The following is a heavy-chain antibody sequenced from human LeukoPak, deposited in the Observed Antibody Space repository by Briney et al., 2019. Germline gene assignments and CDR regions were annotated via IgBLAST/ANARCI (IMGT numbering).Heavy chain of an antibody. Sequence: GGSLRLSCAASGFTFSSYGMHWVRQAPGKGLEWVAVISYDGSNKYYVDSVKGRFTISRDNSKNTLYLQMNSLRAEDTAVYYCAKDKDDDILTGYLGYWGQGTLVTVSS. CDR2: ISYDGSNK. CDR3: AKDKDDDILTGYLGY. J-gene: IGHJ4*02. V-gene: IGHV3-30*18. CDR1: GFTFSSYG. D-gene: IGHD3-9*01.